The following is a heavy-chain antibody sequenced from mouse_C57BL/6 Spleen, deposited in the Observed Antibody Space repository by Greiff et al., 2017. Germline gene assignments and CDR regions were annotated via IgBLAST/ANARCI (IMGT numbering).Heavy chain of an antibody. V-gene: IGHV1-82*01. D-gene: IGHD1-1*01. Sequence: QVQLKESGPELVKPGASVKISCKASGYAFSSSWMNWVKQRPGKGLEWIGRIYPGDGDTNYNGKFKGKATLTADKSSGTAYMQLSSLTSEDSAVYFCARTYHGSSNFDYWGQGTTLTVSS. CDR2: IYPGDGDT. CDR1: GYAFSSSW. J-gene: IGHJ2*01. CDR3: ARTYHGSSNFDY.